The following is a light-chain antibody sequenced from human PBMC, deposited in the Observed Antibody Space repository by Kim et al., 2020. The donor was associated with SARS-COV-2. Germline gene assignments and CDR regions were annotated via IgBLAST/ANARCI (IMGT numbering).Light chain of an antibody. CDR3: MQVLQTLWT. Sequence: DIMMTQSPLSLPVSLGEPASISCKSSQSLLHSNGDNYLDWYLQKPGQSPQLLMYLGSNRASGVPDRFSGSGSGTDFTLKISRVEARYVRFYYCMQVLQTLWTWGQGTKLEI. J-gene: IGKJ1*01. V-gene: IGKV2-28*01. CDR1: QSLLHSNGDNY. CDR2: LGS.